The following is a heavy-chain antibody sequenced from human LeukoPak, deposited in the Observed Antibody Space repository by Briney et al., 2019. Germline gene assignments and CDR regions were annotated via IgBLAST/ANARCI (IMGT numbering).Heavy chain of an antibody. CDR2: IYYSGST. J-gene: IGHJ5*02. D-gene: IGHD2-15*01. V-gene: IGHV4-31*03. CDR3: ALGGAVAAPNWFDP. Sequence: PSQTLSLTCTVSGGSISSGGYYWSWIRQHPGKGLEWIGYIYYSGSTYYNPSLKSRVTISVDTSKNQFSLKLSSVTAADTAVYYCALGGAVAAPNWFDPWGQGTLVTVSS. CDR1: GGSISSGGYY.